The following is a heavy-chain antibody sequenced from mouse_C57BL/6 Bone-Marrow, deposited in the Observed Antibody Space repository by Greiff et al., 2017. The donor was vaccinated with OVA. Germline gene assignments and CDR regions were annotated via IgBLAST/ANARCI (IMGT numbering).Heavy chain of an antibody. CDR3: AGGAVVATGAAMDY. J-gene: IGHJ4*01. CDR2: IRNKANNHAT. V-gene: IGHV6-6*01. CDR1: GFTFSDAW. Sequence: EVQVVESGGGLVQPGGSMKLSCAASGFTFSDAWMDWVRQSPEKGLEWVAEIRNKANNHATYYAESVKGRFTISRDDSKSSVYLQMSSLRAEDAGIYYCAGGAVVATGAAMDYWGQGTSVTVSS. D-gene: IGHD1-1*01.